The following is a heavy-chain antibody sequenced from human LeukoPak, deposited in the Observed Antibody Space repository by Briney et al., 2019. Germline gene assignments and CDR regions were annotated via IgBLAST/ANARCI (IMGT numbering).Heavy chain of an antibody. CDR2: INPNSGGT. D-gene: IGHD2-2*02. Sequence: ASVKVSCKASGYTFTSYDINWVRQAPGQGLEWMGWINPNSGGTNYVQKFQGRVTMTRGTSISTAYMELNRLRYDDTAVYYCARGCSTASCYNAFDIWGQGTMVTVSS. CDR3: ARGCSTASCYNAFDI. J-gene: IGHJ3*02. V-gene: IGHV1-2*02. CDR1: GYTFTSYD.